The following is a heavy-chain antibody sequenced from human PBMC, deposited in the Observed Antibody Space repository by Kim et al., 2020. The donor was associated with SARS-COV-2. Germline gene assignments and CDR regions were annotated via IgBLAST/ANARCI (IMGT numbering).Heavy chain of an antibody. CDR2: ISAYNGNT. D-gene: IGHD3-10*01. V-gene: IGHV1-18*01. Sequence: ASVKVSCKASGYTFNIYAISWVRQAPGQGLEWMGWISAYNGNTNYEQELQGRVTMTTDTSTSTAYMELRGLRSDDTAGYYCARGGITYYGSGSPLDYWGQGTLVTVSS. CDR3: ARGGITYYGSGSPLDY. CDR1: GYTFNIYA. J-gene: IGHJ4*02.